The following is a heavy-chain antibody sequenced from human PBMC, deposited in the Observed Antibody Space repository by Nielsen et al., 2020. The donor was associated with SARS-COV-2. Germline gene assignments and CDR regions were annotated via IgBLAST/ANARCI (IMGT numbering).Heavy chain of an antibody. D-gene: IGHD6-19*01. V-gene: IGHV3-15*01. CDR2: IKSKTDGVTT. J-gene: IGHJ6*02. CDR1: GFTFSYAW. Sequence: GESLKISCASSGFTFSYAWMSWVRHAPGKVLELVGRIKSKTDGVTTDYAAPVKGRFTISRDDSKNTLYLQMNRLKTEDTAVYYCTTDSIAVDGTYYYYYGMDVWGQGTTVTVSS. CDR3: TTDSIAVDGTYYYYYGMDV.